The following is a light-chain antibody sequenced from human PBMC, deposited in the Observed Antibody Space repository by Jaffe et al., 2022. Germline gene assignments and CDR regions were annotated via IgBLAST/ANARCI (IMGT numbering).Light chain of an antibody. CDR3: GTWDSSLSVGV. CDR2: DNN. J-gene: IGLJ2*01. V-gene: IGLV1-51*01. Sequence: QSVLTQPPSVSAAPGQRVTISCSGSSSNIGNNYVSWYQQLPGTAPKLLIYDNNYRPSGIPDRFSGSKSGTSATLGITGLQTGDEADYYCGTWDSSLSVGVFGGGTKLTVL. CDR1: SSNIGNNY.